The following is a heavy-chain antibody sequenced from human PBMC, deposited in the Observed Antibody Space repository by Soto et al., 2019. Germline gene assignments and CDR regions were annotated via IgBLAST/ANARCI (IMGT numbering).Heavy chain of an antibody. CDR1: GDAIYIGGYY. CDR2: IYHTGKT. V-gene: IGHV4-31*02. Sequence: PSETLSLTCTVSGDAIYIGGYYWTWIRQHPGKGLEWIGYIYHTGKTYYNPSLESRVTMSVDTSKNQFSLKLASVTAADTAVYYCATSQKGYNWNYFDHWGQGALVTVSS. D-gene: IGHD1-20*01. CDR3: ATSQKGYNWNYFDH. J-gene: IGHJ4*02.